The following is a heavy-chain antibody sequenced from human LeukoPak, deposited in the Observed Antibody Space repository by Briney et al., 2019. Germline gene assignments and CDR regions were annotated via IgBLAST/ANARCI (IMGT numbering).Heavy chain of an antibody. D-gene: IGHD2-15*01. CDR3: AADYSRGSGGSFKY. V-gene: IGHV1-8*01. Sequence: ASVKVSCKASGYTFTSYDINWVRQATGQWLEWMGWMSPNSGNTGYAQKFQGRVTMTRNTSISTAYMELSSLRSEDTALYYCAADYSRGSGGSFKYWGQGTLVTVSS. J-gene: IGHJ4*02. CDR2: MSPNSGNT. CDR1: GYTFTSYD.